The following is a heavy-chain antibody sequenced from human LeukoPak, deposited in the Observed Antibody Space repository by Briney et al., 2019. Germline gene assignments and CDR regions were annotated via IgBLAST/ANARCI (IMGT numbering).Heavy chain of an antibody. Sequence: PGGSLRLSCAASGFTFSSYAMSWVRQAPGKGLEWFSGISGSGGSTYYADSVKGRFTISRDNSKNTVYLQMNSLRAEDTAVYYCAKRQQLVWGYFDYWGQGTLVTVSS. CDR3: AKRQQLVWGYFDY. J-gene: IGHJ4*02. CDR2: ISGSGGST. D-gene: IGHD6-13*01. V-gene: IGHV3-23*01. CDR1: GFTFSSYA.